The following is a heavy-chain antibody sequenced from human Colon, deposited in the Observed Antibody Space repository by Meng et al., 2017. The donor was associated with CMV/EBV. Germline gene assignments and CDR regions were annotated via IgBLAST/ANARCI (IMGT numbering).Heavy chain of an antibody. V-gene: IGHV4-59*11. CDR2: MYHTGRT. CDR3: ARDSSGFEGWFDI. D-gene: IGHD3-22*01. J-gene: IGHJ2*01. Sequence: SETLSLTCTVSGDSIRSHYWSWIRQPPGKGLEWIGYMYHTGRTSYNPSLKSRVTMSMDTSKNQFSLNLNSVTAADTAVYYCARDSSGFEGWFDIWGRGTLVTVSS. CDR1: GDSIRSHY.